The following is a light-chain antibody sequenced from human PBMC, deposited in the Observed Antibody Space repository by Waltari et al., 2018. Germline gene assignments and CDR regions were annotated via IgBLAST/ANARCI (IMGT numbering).Light chain of an antibody. Sequence: EIVLTQSPGTLSLSPGERATLSCRASQSVSSSYLAWDQQKPGQAPRRLSYGASSRATGIPDRFSGSGSGTDFTLTISRLEPEDFAVYYCQQYGSSSWTFGQGTKVEIK. J-gene: IGKJ1*01. V-gene: IGKV3-20*01. CDR2: GAS. CDR3: QQYGSSSWT. CDR1: QSVSSSY.